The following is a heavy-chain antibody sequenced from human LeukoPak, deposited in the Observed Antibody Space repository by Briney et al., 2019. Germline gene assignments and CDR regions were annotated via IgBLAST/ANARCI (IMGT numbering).Heavy chain of an antibody. D-gene: IGHD2-21*02. CDR2: ISGSGGST. CDR1: GFTFSSYA. Sequence: GGSLRLSCAASGFTFSSYAMSWVRQAPGKGLEWVSAISGSGGSTYHADSVKGRFTISRDNSKNTLYLQMNSLRAEDTAVYYCAKGRPYCGGDCYYYFDYWGQGTLVTVSS. J-gene: IGHJ4*02. CDR3: AKGRPYCGGDCYYYFDY. V-gene: IGHV3-23*01.